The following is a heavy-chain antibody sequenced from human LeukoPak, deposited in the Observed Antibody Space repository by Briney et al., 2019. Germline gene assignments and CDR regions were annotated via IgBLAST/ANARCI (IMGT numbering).Heavy chain of an antibody. Sequence: GRSLRLSCAASGFTFSSYGMRWVRQAPGKGLEWVAVISYDGSNKYYADSVKGRFTISRDNSKNTLYLQMNSLRAEDTAVYYCAKDHVRFPPYQLLSHWGQGTLVTVSS. CDR3: AKDHVRFPPYQLLSH. V-gene: IGHV3-30*18. J-gene: IGHJ4*02. D-gene: IGHD2-2*01. CDR2: ISYDGSNK. CDR1: GFTFSSYG.